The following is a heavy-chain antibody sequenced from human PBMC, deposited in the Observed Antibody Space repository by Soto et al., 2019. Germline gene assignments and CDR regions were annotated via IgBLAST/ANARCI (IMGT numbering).Heavy chain of an antibody. Sequence: GASVKVSCKACWYTLARYKVHWVRQAPGQGLEWMAIINPSGGTTYYVQKFEGRVTLTTDTATSTVYMELSSLRSDDTAVYYCARVRGGGSEYFFDYWGQGTLVTVSS. CDR2: INPSGGTT. V-gene: IGHV1-46*01. CDR1: WYTLARYK. CDR3: ARVRGGGSEYFFDY. D-gene: IGHD2-15*01. J-gene: IGHJ4*02.